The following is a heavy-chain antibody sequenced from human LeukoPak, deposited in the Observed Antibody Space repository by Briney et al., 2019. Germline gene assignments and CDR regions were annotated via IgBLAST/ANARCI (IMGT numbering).Heavy chain of an antibody. V-gene: IGHV1-46*01. CDR3: ARDRADLGRTGYYDY. CDR2: INPSGGST. CDR1: GYTFTSYY. J-gene: IGHJ4*02. Sequence: GASVKVSCKASGYTFTSYYMHWVRQAPGQGLEWMGIINPSGGSTSYAQKFQGRVTMTRDMSTSTVYMELSSLRSEDMAVYYCARDRADLGRTGYYDYWGQGTLVTVSS. D-gene: IGHD3/OR15-3a*01.